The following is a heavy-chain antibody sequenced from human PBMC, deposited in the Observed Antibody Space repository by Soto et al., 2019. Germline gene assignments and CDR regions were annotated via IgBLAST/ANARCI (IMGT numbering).Heavy chain of an antibody. CDR3: ARSGGSYEYYYYYGMDV. V-gene: IGHV1-69*13. CDR1: GGTFSSYA. J-gene: IGHJ6*02. D-gene: IGHD2-15*01. Sequence: SVKVSCKASGGTFSSYAISWVRQAPGQGLEWMGGIIPIFGTANYAQKFQGRVTITADESTSTAYMELSSLRSEDTAVYYCARSGGSYEYYYYYGMDVWGQGTTVTVSS. CDR2: IIPIFGTA.